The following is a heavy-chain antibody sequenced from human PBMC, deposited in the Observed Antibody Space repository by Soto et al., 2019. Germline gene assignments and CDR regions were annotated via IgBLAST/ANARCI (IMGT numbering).Heavy chain of an antibody. CDR1: GGSISSYY. CDR2: IYYSGST. V-gene: IGHV4-59*01. CDR3: ARAVGLSVVPAASYYYYGMDV. J-gene: IGHJ6*02. D-gene: IGHD2-2*01. Sequence: SETLSLTGTVSGGSISSYYWSWIRQPPGKGLEWIGYIYYSGSTNYNPSLKSRVTISVDTSKNQFSLKLSSVTAADTAVYYCARAVGLSVVPAASYYYYGMDVWGQGTTVTVSS.